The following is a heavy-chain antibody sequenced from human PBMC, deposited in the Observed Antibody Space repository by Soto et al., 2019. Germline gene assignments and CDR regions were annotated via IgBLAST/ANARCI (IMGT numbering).Heavy chain of an antibody. J-gene: IGHJ6*02. Sequence: QVQLVESGGGVVQPGRSLRLSCAASGFTFSSYAMHWVSQAPGKGLEWVAVISYDGSNKYYADSVKGRFTISRDNSKNTLYLQMNSLRAEDTAVYYCASGSDSYYYYGMDVWGQGTKVTGSS. V-gene: IGHV3-30-3*01. CDR1: GFTFSSYA. D-gene: IGHD3-10*01. CDR3: ASGSDSYYYYGMDV. CDR2: ISYDGSNK.